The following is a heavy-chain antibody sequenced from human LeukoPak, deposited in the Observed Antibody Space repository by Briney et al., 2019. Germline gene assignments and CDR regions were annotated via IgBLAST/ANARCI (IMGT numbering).Heavy chain of an antibody. V-gene: IGHV1-2*02. D-gene: IGHD1-26*01. CDR1: GYTFTVYY. J-gene: IGHJ5*02. Sequence: GASVKVSCKASGYTFTVYYMHWVRQAPGQGLEWMGWINPNSGGTNYAQKFQGRVTMTRDTSISTAYMELSRLRSDDTAVYYCARSGGGSYYGNWFDPWGQGTLVTVSS. CDR3: ARSGGGSYYGNWFDP. CDR2: INPNSGGT.